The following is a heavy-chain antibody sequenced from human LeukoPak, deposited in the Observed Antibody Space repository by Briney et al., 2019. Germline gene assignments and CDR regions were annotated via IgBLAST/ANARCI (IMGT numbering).Heavy chain of an antibody. V-gene: IGHV3-11*01. CDR2: ISGSGYAI. J-gene: IGHJ4*02. CDR3: ARLSGTYSRGGDH. Sequence: PGGSLRLSCTASGFTFSDFHMSWIRQAPGTGLEWVSHISGSGYAIHHPGSVKGRFTISRDNAKNSLYLQMNSLRVEDSAVYYCARLSGTYSRGGDHWGQGTLVTVSS. CDR1: GFTFSDFH. D-gene: IGHD1-26*01.